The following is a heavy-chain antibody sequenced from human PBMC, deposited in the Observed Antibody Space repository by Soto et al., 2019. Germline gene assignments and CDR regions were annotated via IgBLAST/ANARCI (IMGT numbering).Heavy chain of an antibody. D-gene: IGHD3-22*01. CDR1: GYSFAGYW. J-gene: IGHJ4*02. V-gene: IGHV5-10-1*01. Sequence: GESLKISCKGSGYSFAGYWITWVRQKPGKGLEWMGRIDPSDSQTYYSPSFRGHVTISVTKSITTVFLQWSSLRASDTAMYYCARQIYDSDTGPNFQYYFDSWGQGTPATVSS. CDR2: IDPSDSQT. CDR3: ARQIYDSDTGPNFQYYFDS.